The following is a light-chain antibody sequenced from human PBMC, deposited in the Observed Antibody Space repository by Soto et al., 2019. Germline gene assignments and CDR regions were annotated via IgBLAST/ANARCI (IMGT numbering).Light chain of an antibody. CDR1: NSNIGRNT. CDR2: SNN. V-gene: IGLV1-44*01. CDR3: AAWDESPNVPV. J-gene: IGLJ2*01. Sequence: HSVLTQPPSASGTPGQRVTISCSGSNSNIGRNTVNWYQQLPGAAPNLLIYSNNERPSGVPDRFSGSKSGTSASLAISGLQSEDEADYYCAAWDESPNVPVFGGGTKLTVL.